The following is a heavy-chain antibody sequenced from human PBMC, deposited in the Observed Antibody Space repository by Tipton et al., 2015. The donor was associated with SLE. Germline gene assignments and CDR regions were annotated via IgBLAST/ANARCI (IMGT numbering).Heavy chain of an antibody. CDR2: INPSGGST. CDR3: ARDLPRVTTRYNWFDP. CDR1: GYTFTSYY. Sequence: QLVQSGPEVKKPGASVKVSCKASGYTFTSYYMHWVRQAPGQGLEWMGIINPSGGSTSYAQKFQGRVTMTRDTSTSTVYMELSSMRSEDTAVYYCARDLPRVTTRYNWFDPWGQGTLVTVSS. J-gene: IGHJ5*02. V-gene: IGHV1-46*01. D-gene: IGHD4-11*01.